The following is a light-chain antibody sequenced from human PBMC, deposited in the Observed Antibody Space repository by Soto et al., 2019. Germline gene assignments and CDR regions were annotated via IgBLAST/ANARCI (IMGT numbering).Light chain of an antibody. J-gene: IGKJ5*01. CDR1: QSVSGNN. Sequence: EIVLTQSPGTLSLSPGERATLSCRASQSVSGNNLAWYQQKPGQAPRLLIYGASSRATGIPDRFSGSGSGTDFTLTITRLEPEDFAVYYCQQYSKSLITFSQGTRLEIK. CDR2: GAS. CDR3: QQYSKSLIT. V-gene: IGKV3-20*01.